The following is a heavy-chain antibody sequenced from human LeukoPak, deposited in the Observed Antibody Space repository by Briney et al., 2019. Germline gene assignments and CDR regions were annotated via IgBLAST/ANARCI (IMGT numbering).Heavy chain of an antibody. CDR1: GASISGYY. D-gene: IGHD1-7*01. J-gene: IGHJ5*02. CDR2: IYYSGST. V-gene: IGHV4-59*01. Sequence: SETLSLTCTVSGASISGYYWSWIRQPPGKGLEWIGYIYYSGSTKYNPSLWRRATISVDTSKNLFSLNLSSVTAADTAVYYCARGELNAGIFAAPWGQGTLVTVSS. CDR3: ARGELNAGIFAAP.